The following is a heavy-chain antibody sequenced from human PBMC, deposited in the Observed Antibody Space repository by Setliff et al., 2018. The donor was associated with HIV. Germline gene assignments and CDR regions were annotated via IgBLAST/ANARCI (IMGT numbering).Heavy chain of an antibody. J-gene: IGHJ3*02. CDR1: GFTFSSYW. Sequence: GGSLRLSCAASGFTFSSYWMSWVRQAPGKGLEWVSAISDTGDYIYYADSVKGRFTISRDNSADTVYLQMTGLRVEDTAVYYCASFPTITASQDVFDIWGHGTMVTV. CDR2: ISDTGDYI. V-gene: IGHV3-23*01. D-gene: IGHD4-4*01. CDR3: ASFPTITASQDVFDI.